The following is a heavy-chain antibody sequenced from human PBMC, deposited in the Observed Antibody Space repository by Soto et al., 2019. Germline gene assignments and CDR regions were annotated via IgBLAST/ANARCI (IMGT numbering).Heavy chain of an antibody. CDR3: ARGHGSLEY. J-gene: IGHJ4*02. Sequence: PSETLSLTCIVSGGSITSYYWTWIRQHPVKGLEWIGNIYYSAYSGTTYYNPSLKSRIPISEDTSKNQFSLRLSSVTAPATAVYYCARGHGSLEYWGQGTMVTVSS. V-gene: IGHV4-31*03. CDR1: GGSITSYY. CDR2: IYYSAYSGTT.